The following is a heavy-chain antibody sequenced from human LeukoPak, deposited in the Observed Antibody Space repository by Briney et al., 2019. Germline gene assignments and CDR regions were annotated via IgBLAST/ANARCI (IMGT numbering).Heavy chain of an antibody. CDR2: ISYDETNK. CDR3: ARDRTIGELVDY. D-gene: IGHD3-10*01. J-gene: IGHJ4*02. V-gene: IGHV3-30*04. CDR1: GFTFSSYA. Sequence: GGSLRLSCAASGFTFSSYAMHWVRQAPGKGLEWVAVISYDETNKYYADSVKGRFTISRDNSKNTLYLQMNSLRTEDTAVYYCARDRTIGELVDYWGQGTLVTVSS.